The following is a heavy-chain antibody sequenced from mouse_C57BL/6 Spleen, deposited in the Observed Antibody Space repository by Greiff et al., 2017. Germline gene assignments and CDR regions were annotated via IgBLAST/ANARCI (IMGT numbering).Heavy chain of an antibody. Sequence: VKLQESGPELVKPGASVKISCKASGYSFTSYYIHWVKQRPGQGLEWIGWIYPGSGNTKYNEKFKGKATLTADTSSSTAYMQLSSLTSEDSAVYYCARKGLLLYYFDYWGQGTTLTVSS. D-gene: IGHD1-1*01. CDR3: ARKGLLLYYFDY. V-gene: IGHV1-66*01. CDR2: IYPGSGNT. CDR1: GYSFTSYY. J-gene: IGHJ2*01.